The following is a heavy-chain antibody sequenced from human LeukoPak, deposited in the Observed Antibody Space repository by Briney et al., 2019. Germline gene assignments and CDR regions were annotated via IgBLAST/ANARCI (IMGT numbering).Heavy chain of an antibody. J-gene: IGHJ4*02. Sequence: GGSLRLSCAASGFTFDDYGMSWVRQAPGKGLEWVSGINLNGGSTGYADSVKGRFTISRDNAKNSLYLQMNSLRAEDTALYYCARDPWGIASNRLFDYWGQGTLVTVSS. D-gene: IGHD3-16*01. V-gene: IGHV3-20*04. CDR1: GFTFDDYG. CDR2: INLNGGST. CDR3: ARDPWGIASNRLFDY.